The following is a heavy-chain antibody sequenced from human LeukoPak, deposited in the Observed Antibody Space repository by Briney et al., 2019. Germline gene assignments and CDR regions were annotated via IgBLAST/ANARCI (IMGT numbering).Heavy chain of an antibody. Sequence: PGRSLRLSCAASGFTFDDYAMHWVRQAPGKGLEWGSGISWNSGSIGYADSVNGRFTITRDNAKHSLYLQINTLRAEETAISYSATCSAAHHKTFDSWGQGTLVTVSS. CDR3: ATCSAAHHKTFDS. V-gene: IGHV3-9*01. J-gene: IGHJ4*02. D-gene: IGHD1-14*01. CDR2: ISWNSGSI. CDR1: GFTFDDYA.